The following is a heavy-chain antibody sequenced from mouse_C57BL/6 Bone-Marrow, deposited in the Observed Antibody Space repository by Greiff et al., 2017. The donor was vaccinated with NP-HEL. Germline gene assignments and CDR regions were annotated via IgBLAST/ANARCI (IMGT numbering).Heavy chain of an antibody. Sequence: EVQVVESGGGLVQSGRSLRLSCATSGFTFSDFYMEWVRQAPGKGLEWIAASRNKANDYTTEYSASVKGRFIVSRDTSQSILYLQMNALRAEDTAIYYCARDAYYDYDGRFAYWGQGTLVTVSA. J-gene: IGHJ3*01. D-gene: IGHD2-4*01. V-gene: IGHV7-1*01. CDR1: GFTFSDFY. CDR2: SRNKANDYTT. CDR3: ARDAYYDYDGRFAY.